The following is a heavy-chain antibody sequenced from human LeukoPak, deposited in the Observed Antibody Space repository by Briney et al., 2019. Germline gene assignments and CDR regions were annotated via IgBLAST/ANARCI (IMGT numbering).Heavy chain of an antibody. CDR1: RFTLSTYW. D-gene: IGHD3-3*01. CDR2: IKQDGSQE. V-gene: IGHV3-7*01. Sequence: GGSLRLSCAASRFTLSTYWMSWVRQAPGKGLEWVAHIKQDGSQEYYVDSVKGRFTISRDSAKNSLYLQMNGLRAEDTAVYYCARGVPYDSWSGPHYSDYWGQGTLVTVSS. CDR3: ARGVPYDSWSGPHYSDY. J-gene: IGHJ4*02.